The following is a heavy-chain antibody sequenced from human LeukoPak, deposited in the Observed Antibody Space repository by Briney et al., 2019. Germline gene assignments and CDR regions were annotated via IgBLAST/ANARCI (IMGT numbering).Heavy chain of an antibody. CDR3: ARDRYPFIVVVPAEYYGMDA. Sequence: ASVKVSCKASGYTFTSYGISWVRQAPGQGLEWMGWISAYNGNTNYAQKLQGRVTMTTDTSTSTAYMELRSLRSDDTAVYYCARDRYPFIVVVPAEYYGMDAWGQGTTVTVSS. CDR2: ISAYNGNT. V-gene: IGHV1-18*01. CDR1: GYTFTSYG. D-gene: IGHD2-2*01. J-gene: IGHJ6*02.